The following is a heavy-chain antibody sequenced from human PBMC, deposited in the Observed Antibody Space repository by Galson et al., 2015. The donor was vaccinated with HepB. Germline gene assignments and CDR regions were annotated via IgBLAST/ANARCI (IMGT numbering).Heavy chain of an antibody. V-gene: IGHV3-7*01. CDR3: AREDLGMATIPFDY. Sequence: SLRLSCAASGFTFSSYWMSWVRQAPGKGLEWVANIKQDGSEKYYVDSVKGRFTISRDNAKNSLYLQMNSLRAEDTAVYYCAREDLGMATIPFDYWGQGTLVTVSS. CDR1: GFTFSSYW. D-gene: IGHD5-24*01. J-gene: IGHJ4*02. CDR2: IKQDGSEK.